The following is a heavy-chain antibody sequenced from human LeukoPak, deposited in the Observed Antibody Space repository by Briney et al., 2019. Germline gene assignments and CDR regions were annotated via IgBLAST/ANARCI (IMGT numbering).Heavy chain of an antibody. CDR1: GYTFTGYY. Sequence: GASVKVSCKASGYTFTGYYMHWVRQAPGQGLEWMGWISAYNGNTNYAQKLQGRVTMTTDTSTSTAYMELRSLRSDDTAVYYCARDLAGAAAGIIPLSDYWGQGTLVTVSS. J-gene: IGHJ4*02. CDR2: ISAYNGNT. V-gene: IGHV1-18*04. D-gene: IGHD6-13*01. CDR3: ARDLAGAAAGIIPLSDY.